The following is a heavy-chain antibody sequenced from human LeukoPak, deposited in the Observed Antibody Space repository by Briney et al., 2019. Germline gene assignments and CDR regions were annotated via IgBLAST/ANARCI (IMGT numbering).Heavy chain of an antibody. CDR2: TSDRGDYT. CDR3: ARGEGHQLLNDAFDI. J-gene: IGHJ3*02. D-gene: IGHD2-2*01. Sequence: PGGSLRLSCAASGFTFSSYSMSWVRQAPGKGLEWVSGTSDRGDYTYYADSVKGRFTISRDTSKNTLYLQMNSLRAEDTAVYYCARGEGHQLLNDAFDIWGQGTMVTVSS. V-gene: IGHV3-23*01. CDR1: GFTFSSYS.